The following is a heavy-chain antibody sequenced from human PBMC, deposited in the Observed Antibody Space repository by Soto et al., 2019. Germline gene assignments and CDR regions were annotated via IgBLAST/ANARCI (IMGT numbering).Heavy chain of an antibody. CDR1: GFTFSSYA. J-gene: IGHJ4*02. V-gene: IGHV3-30-3*01. CDR3: AKVSRPSRISTPDFDY. Sequence: PGGSLRLSCAASGFTFSSYAMHWVRQAPGKGLEWVAVISYDGSNKFYGDSVKGRFIVSRDNSRNTLYLQLNNLQAEDTAVYYCAKVSRPSRISTPDFDYWGQGTLVTVSS. CDR2: ISYDGSNK.